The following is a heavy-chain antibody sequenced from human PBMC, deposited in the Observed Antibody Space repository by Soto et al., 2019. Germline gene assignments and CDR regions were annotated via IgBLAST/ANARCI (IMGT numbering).Heavy chain of an antibody. CDR3: ARRHGTGYDLRYSFDP. J-gene: IGHJ5*02. D-gene: IGHD5-12*01. Sequence: SVKVSCKTAGYSIIAFGFSWVGEAPGQGLEWMGWISGSSGETRYAQKLQGRVTMTTDTSTSTAYMELRSLNSDDTAVYYCARRHGTGYDLRYSFDPWGQGTLVTVS. CDR1: GYSIIAFG. V-gene: IGHV1-18*01. CDR2: ISGSSGET.